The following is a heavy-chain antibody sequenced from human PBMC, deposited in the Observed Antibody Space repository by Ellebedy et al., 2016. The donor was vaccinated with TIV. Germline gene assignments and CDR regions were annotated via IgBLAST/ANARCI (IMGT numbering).Heavy chain of an antibody. D-gene: IGHD4-23*01. J-gene: IGHJ4*02. Sequence: PGGSLRLSCAASGFSFTNYWMNWARQAQGKGLEWVANIKQDGREQYNVDSVKGRFTISRDNAKNSLYLQMNSLRGEDTAMYYCVRGAGWVTDYWGQGTLVTVSS. CDR3: VRGAGWVTDY. V-gene: IGHV3-7*03. CDR2: IKQDGREQ. CDR1: GFSFTNYW.